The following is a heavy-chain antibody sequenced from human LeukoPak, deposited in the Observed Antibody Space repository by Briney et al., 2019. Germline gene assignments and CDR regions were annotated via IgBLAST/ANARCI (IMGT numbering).Heavy chain of an antibody. CDR2: INPNSGGT. V-gene: IGHV1-2*02. Sequence: ASVRVSCKASGYTFSGYXXXXXXQAPGQGLEWVGWINPNSGGTNSAQKFQGRVTMTXDTSISTAYMELSSLRSDNTAVYYCARDGWGAFDIWGQGTMVTVSS. D-gene: IGHD1-26*01. J-gene: IGHJ3*02. CDR1: GYTFSGYX. CDR3: ARDGWGAFDI.